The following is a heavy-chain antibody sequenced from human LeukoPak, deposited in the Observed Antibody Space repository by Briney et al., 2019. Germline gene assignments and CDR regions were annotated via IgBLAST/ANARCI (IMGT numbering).Heavy chain of an antibody. Sequence: EASVKVSCKASGGTFSSYAISWVRQAPGQGLEWMGGVIPIFGTANYAQKFQGRVTITADKSTSTAYMELSSLRSEDTAVYYCAHSFETVAMIRYYYYMDVWGKGTTVTVSS. V-gene: IGHV1-69*06. CDR3: AHSFETVAMIRYYYYMDV. CDR2: VIPIFGTA. J-gene: IGHJ6*03. D-gene: IGHD5-12*01. CDR1: GGTFSSYA.